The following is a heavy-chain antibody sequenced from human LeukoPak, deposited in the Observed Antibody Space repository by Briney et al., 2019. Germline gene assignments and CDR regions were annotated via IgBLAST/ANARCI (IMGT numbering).Heavy chain of an antibody. CDR3: AKGGGIYDILTGYFDY. D-gene: IGHD3-9*01. CDR2: ISWNSGSI. J-gene: IGHJ4*02. Sequence: QPGGSLRLSCAASGFTFDDYAMHWVRQAPGKGLEWVSGISWNSGSIGYADSVKGRFTISRDNAKNSLYLQMNSLRAEDTALYYCAKGGGIYDILTGYFDYWGQGTLVTVSS. CDR1: GFTFDDYA. V-gene: IGHV3-9*01.